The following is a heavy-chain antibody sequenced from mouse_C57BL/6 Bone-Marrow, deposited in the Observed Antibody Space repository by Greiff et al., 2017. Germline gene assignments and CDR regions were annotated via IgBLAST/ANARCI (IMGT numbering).Heavy chain of an antibody. V-gene: IGHV3-8*01. CDR2: ISYSGST. CDR3: ARGAGHWYFDV. D-gene: IGHD3-3*01. CDR1: GSSITSDY. J-gene: IGHJ1*03. Sequence: EVQLQESGPGLAKPSQTLSLTCSVTGSSITSDYCIWIRKFPGNKLEYMGYISYSGSTYYNPSLKCRISITRDTSKNQYYLQLNSVTTEDTATYYCARGAGHWYFDVWGTGTTVTVSS.